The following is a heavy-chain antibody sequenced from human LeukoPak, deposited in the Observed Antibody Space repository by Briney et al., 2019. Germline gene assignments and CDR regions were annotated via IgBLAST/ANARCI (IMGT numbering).Heavy chain of an antibody. V-gene: IGHV1-8*01. CDR1: GYTFTSYD. J-gene: IGHJ5*02. Sequence: ASVKVSCKASGYTFTSYDINWVRQATGQGLEWMGWMNPNSGNTGYAQKFQGRVTMTRNTSISTAYMELSSLRSEDTAVYYCARGFDSSGYYPNWFDHWGQGTLVTVSS. CDR3: ARGFDSSGYYPNWFDH. CDR2: MNPNSGNT. D-gene: IGHD3-22*01.